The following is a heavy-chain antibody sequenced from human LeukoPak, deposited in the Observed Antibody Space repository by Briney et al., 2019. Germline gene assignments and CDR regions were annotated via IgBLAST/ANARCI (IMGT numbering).Heavy chain of an antibody. Sequence: PSETLSLTCAVSGYSISSGDYWGWIRQPPGKGLEWIENIFHRGNTNYNPSLKSRVTISLDTSKNQFSLKLSSVTAADTAVFYCARHASCGDDCYTYYFDYWGQGTLVTVSS. CDR1: GYSISSGDY. J-gene: IGHJ4*02. V-gene: IGHV4-38-2*01. CDR3: ARHASCGDDCYTYYFDY. D-gene: IGHD2-21*01. CDR2: IFHRGNT.